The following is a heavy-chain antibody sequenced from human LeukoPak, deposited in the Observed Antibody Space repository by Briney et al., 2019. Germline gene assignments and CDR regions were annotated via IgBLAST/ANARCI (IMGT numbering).Heavy chain of an antibody. J-gene: IGHJ4*02. CDR2: INHSGST. D-gene: IGHD3-22*01. CDR3: ARGNYYDSSGYRRKTRASDY. CDR1: GGSFSGYY. Sequence: SETLSLTCAVYGGSFSGYYWSWIRQPPGKGLEWIGEINHSGSTNYNPSLKSRVTISVDTSKNQFSLKLSSVTAADTAVYYCARGNYYDSSGYRRKTRASDYWGQGTLVTVSS. V-gene: IGHV4-34*01.